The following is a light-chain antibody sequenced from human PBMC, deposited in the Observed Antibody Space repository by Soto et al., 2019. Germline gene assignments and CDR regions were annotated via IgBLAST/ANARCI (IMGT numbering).Light chain of an antibody. CDR3: SSYAGSNIYV. CDR2: EIN. V-gene: IGLV2-8*01. Sequence: QSALTQPPSASGSPEQSVTMTCTGTSSDVGAFNYVSWYQQHPGKAPKLIIFEINKRPSGVPDRFSGSKSGNTASLTVSGLQAEDEAEYYCSSYAGSNIYVFGGGTKVTVL. CDR1: SSDVGAFNY. J-gene: IGLJ1*01.